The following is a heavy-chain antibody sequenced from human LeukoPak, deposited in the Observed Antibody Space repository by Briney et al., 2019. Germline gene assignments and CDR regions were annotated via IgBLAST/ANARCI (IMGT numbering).Heavy chain of an antibody. J-gene: IGHJ1*01. V-gene: IGHV3-74*01. Sequence: GSLRLSCAASGFTFSRYWVHWVRQAPGKGLEWVSRINGDGSTTSYADSVKGGFTISRDNAKNTLYLQMNSLRAEDTAVYYCATGNYYDSRGYYTFGHWGQGTLVTVSS. CDR1: GFTFSRYW. CDR2: INGDGSTT. D-gene: IGHD3-22*01. CDR3: ATGNYYDSRGYYTFGH.